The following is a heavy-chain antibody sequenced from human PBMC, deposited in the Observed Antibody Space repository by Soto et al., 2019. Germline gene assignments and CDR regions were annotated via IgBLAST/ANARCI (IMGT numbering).Heavy chain of an antibody. CDR2: IHPAGQPI. CDR3: ARRGSR. D-gene: IGHD2-2*01. Sequence: EVQLVESGGGLVQPGGSLRLSCVASGFTFSSSEMYWVRQAPGKGLEWVSYIHPAGQPIFYADSVKGRFTISRDNAENSLYLQMNNLRAEDTAVYYWARRGSRWGQGTMFTVSS. CDR1: GFTFSSSE. J-gene: IGHJ3*01. V-gene: IGHV3-48*03.